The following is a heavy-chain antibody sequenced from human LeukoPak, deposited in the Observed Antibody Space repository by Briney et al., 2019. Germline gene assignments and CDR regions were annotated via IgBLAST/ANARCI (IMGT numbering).Heavy chain of an antibody. D-gene: IGHD4-17*01. J-gene: IGHJ4*02. CDR2: ISGSDYST. V-gene: IGHV3-23*01. CDR3: AKLAVTTFHYFDY. CDR1: GFTFSSYA. Sequence: GGSLRLSCAASGFTFSSYAMSWVRQAPGKGLEWVSAISGSDYSTYYADSVKGPFTISRDTSKNTLYLQMNSLRAEDTAVYYCAKLAVTTFHYFDYWGQGTLVTVSS.